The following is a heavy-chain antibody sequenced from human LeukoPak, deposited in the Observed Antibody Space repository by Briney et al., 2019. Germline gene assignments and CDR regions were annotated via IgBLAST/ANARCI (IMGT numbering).Heavy chain of an antibody. CDR3: AKGQDYYDSSGHYEADAFDI. V-gene: IGHV3-23*01. J-gene: IGHJ3*02. Sequence: PGGTLRLSCAASGFTFSNYGMTWVRQAPGKGLEWVSTISVNVSSTYYAGSVKGRFPISRDSSKNTLFLQMNSLRAEDTAVYYCAKGQDYYDSSGHYEADAFDIWGQGTMVTVSS. CDR2: ISVNVSST. D-gene: IGHD3-22*01. CDR1: GFTFSNYG.